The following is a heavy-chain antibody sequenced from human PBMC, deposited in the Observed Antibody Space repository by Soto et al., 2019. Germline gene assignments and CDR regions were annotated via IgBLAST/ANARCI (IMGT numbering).Heavy chain of an antibody. V-gene: IGHV3-21*01. CDR3: ARGPRSGYGTNWFDP. CDR2: ISAGSDT. CDR1: GFTFSGYH. Sequence: KAGGSLRLSCAASGFTFSGYHMNWVRQAPGKGPQWVSSISAGSDTYYADSVKGRFTISRDNAQNSLFLQMDSLRAEDTAVYYCARGPRSGYGTNWFDPWGQGTLVTVSS. D-gene: IGHD6-25*01. J-gene: IGHJ5*02.